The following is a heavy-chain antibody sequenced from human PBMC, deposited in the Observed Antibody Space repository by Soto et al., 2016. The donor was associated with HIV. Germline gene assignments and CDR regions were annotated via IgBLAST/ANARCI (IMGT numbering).Heavy chain of an antibody. Sequence: QVQLVRSGAEVKKPGSSVKVSCKASGGTFSSYAISWVRQAPGQGLEWMGGIIPIFGTANYAQKFQGRVTITADESTSTAYMELSSLRSEDTAVYYCVRASHGPVVDDAFDIWAKGQWSPSLQ. CDR3: VRASHGPVVDDAFDI. CDR1: GGTFSSYA. V-gene: IGHV1-69*01. D-gene: IGHD2-2*01. CDR2: IIPIFGTA. J-gene: IGHJ3*02.